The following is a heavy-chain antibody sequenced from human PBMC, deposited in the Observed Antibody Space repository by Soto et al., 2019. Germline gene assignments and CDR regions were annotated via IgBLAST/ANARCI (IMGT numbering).Heavy chain of an antibody. CDR3: AKEGGMDYYDSSGYHPAAFDI. Sequence: GGSLRLSCAASGFTFSSYSMNWVRQAPGKGLEWVSYISSSSSTIYYADSVKGRFTISRDNSKNTLYLQMNSLRAEDTAVYYCAKEGGMDYYDSSGYHPAAFDIWGQGTKVTVSS. D-gene: IGHD3-22*01. CDR1: GFTFSSYS. J-gene: IGHJ3*02. V-gene: IGHV3-48*01. CDR2: ISSSSSTI.